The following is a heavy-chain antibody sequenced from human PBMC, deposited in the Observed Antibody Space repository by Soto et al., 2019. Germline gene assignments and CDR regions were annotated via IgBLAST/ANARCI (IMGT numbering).Heavy chain of an antibody. CDR2: IYYSGST. CDR3: AKVWGEDGYCTRTSCLYYFHH. CDR1: GGSVNNYY. D-gene: IGHD2-2*03. Sequence: TSETLSLTCTVSGGSVNNYYWSWIRQPPGKGLEWVGYIYYSGSTNYSPSLKSRVTISLDNSKNTLYLQMNSLRAEDTAIYYCAKVWGEDGYCTRTSCLYYFHHWGQGVLVTVSS. J-gene: IGHJ4*02. V-gene: IGHV4-59*02.